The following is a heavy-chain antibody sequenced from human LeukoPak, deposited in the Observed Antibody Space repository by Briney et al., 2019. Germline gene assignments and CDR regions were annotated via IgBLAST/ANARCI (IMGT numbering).Heavy chain of an antibody. J-gene: IGHJ4*02. CDR1: GGSVRSDSYY. Sequence: SETLSLTCTVSGGSVRSDSYYWSWIRQPPGKGLEWIGYIYYSGSTNYNPSLKSRVTISVDTSKNQFSLKLSSVTAADTAVCYCARLPDDYGDYYFDYWGQGTLVTVSS. D-gene: IGHD4-17*01. CDR3: ARLPDDYGDYYFDY. V-gene: IGHV4-61*01. CDR2: IYYSGST.